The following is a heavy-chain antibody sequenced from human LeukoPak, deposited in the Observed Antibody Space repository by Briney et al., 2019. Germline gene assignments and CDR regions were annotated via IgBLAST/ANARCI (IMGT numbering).Heavy chain of an antibody. Sequence: ASVKVSCKASGYTFTGYYMHWVRQAPGQGLEWMGWINPNSGGTNYAQKFQGWVTMTRDTSISTAYMELSRLRSDDTAVYYCARGPHIVVVPAAMGPYAFDIWGQGTMVTVSS. J-gene: IGHJ3*02. V-gene: IGHV1-2*04. CDR3: ARGPHIVVVPAAMGPYAFDI. CDR2: INPNSGGT. D-gene: IGHD2-2*01. CDR1: GYTFTGYY.